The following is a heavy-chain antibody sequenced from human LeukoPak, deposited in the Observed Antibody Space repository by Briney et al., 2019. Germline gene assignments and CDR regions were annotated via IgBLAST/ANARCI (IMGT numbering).Heavy chain of an antibody. Sequence: PGGSLRLSCAASGFTFSSYSMNWVRQAPGKGLEWVSSISSSSSYIYYADSVKGRFTISRDNAKNSLYLQMNSLRAEDTAVYYCATIREVWGDYYYGMDVWGEGTTVTVSS. CDR3: ATIREVWGDYYYGMDV. J-gene: IGHJ6*04. D-gene: IGHD3-10*01. V-gene: IGHV3-21*01. CDR2: ISSSSSYI. CDR1: GFTFSSYS.